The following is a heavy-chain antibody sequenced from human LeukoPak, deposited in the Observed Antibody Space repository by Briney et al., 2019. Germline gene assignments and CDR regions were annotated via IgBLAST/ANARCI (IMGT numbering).Heavy chain of an antibody. D-gene: IGHD3-3*01. CDR2: IYYSGST. J-gene: IGHJ4*02. CDR1: GGSISSSSYY. V-gene: IGHV4-39*07. Sequence: SETLSLTCTVPGGSISSSSYYWGWIRQPPGKGLEWIGSIYYSGSTYYNPSLKSRVTISVDTSKNQFSLKLSSVTAADTAVYYCARAHYDFWSGYLDYWGQGTLVTVSS. CDR3: ARAHYDFWSGYLDY.